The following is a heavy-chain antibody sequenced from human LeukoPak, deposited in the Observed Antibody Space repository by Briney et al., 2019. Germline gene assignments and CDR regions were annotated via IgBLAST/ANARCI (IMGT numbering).Heavy chain of an antibody. J-gene: IGHJ4*02. Sequence: GGSLRLSCAASGFTFSSYGMHWVRQAPGKGLEWVAFIRYDGSNEFYADSVKGRFTISRDNSKNTLYLQMNSLRAEDMAVYYCAKDLYGSGSYQIRLFDYWGQGTLVTVSS. V-gene: IGHV3-30*02. CDR2: IRYDGSNE. CDR3: AKDLYGSGSYQIRLFDY. D-gene: IGHD3-10*01. CDR1: GFTFSSYG.